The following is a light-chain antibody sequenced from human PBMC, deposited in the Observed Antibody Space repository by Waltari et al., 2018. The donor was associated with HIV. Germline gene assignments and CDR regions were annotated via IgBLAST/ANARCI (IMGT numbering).Light chain of an antibody. CDR1: QDGGNW. CDR3: QQANTFPLT. CDR2: DIS. J-gene: IGKJ4*01. V-gene: IGKV1-12*01. Sequence: IRVTQSPSSVSASPGARVTITCRAGQDGGNWLAWYQQKPGRAPERLIYDISNLQSGVPSRCSGSGSGTDFTLTINSLQPEDFATYYCQQANTFPLTFGGGTKVEIK.